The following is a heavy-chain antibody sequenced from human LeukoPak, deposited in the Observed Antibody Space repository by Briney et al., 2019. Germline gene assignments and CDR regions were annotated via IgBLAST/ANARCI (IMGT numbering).Heavy chain of an antibody. J-gene: IGHJ4*02. CDR1: GFNFNYAW. CDR2: IKSETDGGAK. CDR3: TTLVGAPTY. D-gene: IGHD1-26*01. Sequence: GGSLRLSCAASGFNFNYAWMTWVRQAPGKGLEWVGRIKSETDGGAKDYAARVKGRFSISRDDSKSILYLEMTSLKTEDTAVYYCTTLVGAPTYWGQGTLVSVSS. V-gene: IGHV3-15*01.